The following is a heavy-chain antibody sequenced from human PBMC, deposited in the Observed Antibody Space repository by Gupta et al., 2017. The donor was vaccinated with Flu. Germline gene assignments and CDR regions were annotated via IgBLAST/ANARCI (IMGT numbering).Heavy chain of an antibody. CDR2: MSQDGSQN. V-gene: IGHV3-33*05. D-gene: IGHD1-1*01. Sequence: NEGMHWVRQAPGKGLEGLEGMSQDGSQNDHTDSVKGRFIIPRDNSKNTLYLKMSGLRTEDXAXDYCAKXWRWNNNIYGMNVWGQGTTVTVSS. J-gene: IGHJ6*02. CDR3: AKXWRWNNNIYGMNV. CDR1: NEG.